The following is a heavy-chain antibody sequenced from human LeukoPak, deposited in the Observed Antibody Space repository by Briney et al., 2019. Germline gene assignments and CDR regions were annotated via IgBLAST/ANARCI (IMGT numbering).Heavy chain of an antibody. Sequence: PETLSLTCAVYGGSFSGYYWSWIRQPPGKGLEWIGEINHSGSTNYNPSLKSRVTISVDTSKNQFSLKLSSVTAADTAVYYCARATVAETFDYWGQGTLVTVSS. CDR2: INHSGST. CDR3: ARATVAETFDY. V-gene: IGHV4-34*01. J-gene: IGHJ4*02. CDR1: GGSFSGYY. D-gene: IGHD6-19*01.